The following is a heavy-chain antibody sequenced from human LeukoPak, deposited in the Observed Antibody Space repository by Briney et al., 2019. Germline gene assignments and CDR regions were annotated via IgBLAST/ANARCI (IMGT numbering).Heavy chain of an antibody. CDR3: ASGSEWFDP. Sequence: SETLSLTCAVYGGSFSGYYWSWIRQPPGKGLEWIGEINHSGSTNYNPSLKSRVTISVDTSKNQFSLKLSSVTAADTAVYYCASGSEWFDPWGQGTLVTVSS. V-gene: IGHV4-34*01. CDR1: GGSFSGYY. CDR2: INHSGST. J-gene: IGHJ5*02.